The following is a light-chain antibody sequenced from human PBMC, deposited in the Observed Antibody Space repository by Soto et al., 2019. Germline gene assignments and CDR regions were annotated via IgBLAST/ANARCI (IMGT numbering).Light chain of an antibody. V-gene: IGLV1-44*01. CDR1: NSNIGSHT. Sequence: QAVVTQPPSASGTPGQTITISCSGSNSNIGSHTVNWYQHLPGTAPKLLIYSNDQRPSGVPDRFSGSKSGTSASLAIYGLQSEDEADYYCSAWDDSLYVVFGEGTKLTVL. CDR3: SAWDDSLYVV. J-gene: IGLJ3*02. CDR2: SND.